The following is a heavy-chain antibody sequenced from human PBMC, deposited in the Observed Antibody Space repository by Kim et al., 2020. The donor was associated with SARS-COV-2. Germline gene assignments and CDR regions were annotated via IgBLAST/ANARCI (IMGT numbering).Heavy chain of an antibody. V-gene: IGHV1-3*01. J-gene: IGHJ6*02. CDR3: ARGPRSSGWYGHYYGMDV. CDR2: INAGNGNT. Sequence: ASVKVSCKASGYTFTSYAMHWVRQAPGQRLEWMGWINAGNGNTKYSQKFQGRVTITRDTSASTAYMELSSLRSEDTAVYYCARGPRSSGWYGHYYGMDVWGQVTTVTVSS. D-gene: IGHD6-19*01. CDR1: GYTFTSYA.